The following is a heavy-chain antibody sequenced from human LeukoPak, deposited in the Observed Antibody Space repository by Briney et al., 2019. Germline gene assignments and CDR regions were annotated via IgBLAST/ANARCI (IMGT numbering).Heavy chain of an antibody. D-gene: IGHD1-1*01. CDR3: ARDRNWAFDY. CDR2: ISTDSSGI. J-gene: IGHJ4*02. Sequence: QPGGSLLLSCAVSGFTFTSYSMNWVRQAPGKGLEWLSYISTDSSGIYYAASVKGRFTISRDDAKNSLYLQLNSLRDEDTAMYYCARDRNWAFDYWGQGTLVTVSS. V-gene: IGHV3-48*02. CDR1: GFTFTSYS.